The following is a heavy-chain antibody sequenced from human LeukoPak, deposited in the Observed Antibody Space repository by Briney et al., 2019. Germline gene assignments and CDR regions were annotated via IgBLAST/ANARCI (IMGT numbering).Heavy chain of an antibody. CDR1: GGSFSGYY. CDR2: INHSGST. D-gene: IGHD3-3*02. V-gene: IGHV4-34*01. J-gene: IGHJ5*02. CDR3: ARGGRVIFGVVIMPFDP. Sequence: SETLSLTCAVYGGSFSGYYWSWIRQPPGKGLEWIGEINHSGSTNYNPSLKSRVTISVDTSKNQFSLKLSSVTAADTAVYYCARGGRVIFGVVIMPFDPWGQRTLVTVSS.